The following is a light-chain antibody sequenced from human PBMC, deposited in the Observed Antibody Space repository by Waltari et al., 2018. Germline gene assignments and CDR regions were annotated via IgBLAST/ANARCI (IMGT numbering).Light chain of an antibody. J-gene: IGKJ2*01. V-gene: IGKV1-5*03. CDR3: QQSYTYSYT. CDR1: ENVSKW. Sequence: DIQMTQSPSTLSASVGDRVTITCRASENVSKWLAWYQQKPGKAPKLLVYKASTVRSGVPSRSSGSGSGTEFSLTISSLQPDDFATYYCQQSYTYSYTFGQGTKLEIK. CDR2: KAS.